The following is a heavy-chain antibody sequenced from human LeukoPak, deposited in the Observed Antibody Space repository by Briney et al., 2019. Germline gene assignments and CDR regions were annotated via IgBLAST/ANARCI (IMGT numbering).Heavy chain of an antibody. J-gene: IGHJ4*02. CDR1: GCTVSSNY. CDR2: IYSGGST. Sequence: GGSLRLSCAASGCTVSSNYMSWVRQAPGKGLEWVSVIYSGGSTYYADSVKGRFTISRDNSKNTLYLQMNSLRAQDTAVYYCARGGGNSLGYWGQGTLVTVSS. D-gene: IGHD4-23*01. CDR3: ARGGGNSLGY. V-gene: IGHV3-66*01.